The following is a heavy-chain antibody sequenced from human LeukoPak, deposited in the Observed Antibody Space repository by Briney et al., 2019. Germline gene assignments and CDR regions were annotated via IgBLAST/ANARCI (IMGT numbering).Heavy chain of an antibody. CDR3: AKHKENYGDSCLDDY. CDR2: VSNGGSST. V-gene: IGHV3-23*01. CDR1: GFDFGTYA. D-gene: IGHD4-17*01. Sequence: GSLRLSCVASGFDFGTYAMSWVRQAPGKGPEWVSTVSNGGSSTYYADSVRGRFTVSRDNSKNTLYLQMNSLRGEDTAVYYCAKHKENYGDSCLDDYWGQGTLVTVSS. J-gene: IGHJ4*02.